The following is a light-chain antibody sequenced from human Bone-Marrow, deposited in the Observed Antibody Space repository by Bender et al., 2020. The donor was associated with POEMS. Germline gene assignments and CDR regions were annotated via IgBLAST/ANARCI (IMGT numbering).Light chain of an antibody. CDR1: SSNIGAHA. J-gene: IGLJ3*02. CDR3: AVWDDSLNGWV. Sequence: QSVLTQPPSASGTPGQRVTISCSGGSSNIGAHAVNWYQHLPGTARKLLIYSSHRRPSEVPDRFSGSRSGTSASLANGGLQAEDEADYYCAVWDDSLNGWVFGGGTSLSVL. V-gene: IGLV1-44*01. CDR2: SSH.